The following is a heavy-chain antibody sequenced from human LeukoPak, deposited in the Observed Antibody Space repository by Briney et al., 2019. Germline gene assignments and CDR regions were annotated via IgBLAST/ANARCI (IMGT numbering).Heavy chain of an antibody. J-gene: IGHJ4*02. D-gene: IGHD2-15*01. CDR1: GFTFSSYA. V-gene: IGHV3-30*09. CDR3: ARGGSYAYDF. CDR2: ISYDGSSK. Sequence: GGSLRLSCAASGFTFSSYAMHWVRQAPGKGLEWVAVISYDGSSKYADSVKGRFAVSRDNSKNSLYLQMNSLRAEDTAVYYCARGGSYAYDFWGQGALVTVSS.